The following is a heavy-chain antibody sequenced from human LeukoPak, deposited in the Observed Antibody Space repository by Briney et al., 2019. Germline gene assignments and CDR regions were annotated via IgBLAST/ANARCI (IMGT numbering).Heavy chain of an antibody. CDR3: ARHSRSAYTGYENAFDI. V-gene: IGHV4-39*01. D-gene: IGHD5-12*01. Sequence: SETLSLTCTVSGDSISSSSYCWDWIRQPPGKGLEWIGNIYNSANTHYNPSLKTRITTSVGTSKNQFSLKLNSVTAADTGIYYCARHSRSAYTGYENAFDIWGQGTMVTVSS. J-gene: IGHJ3*02. CDR1: GDSISSSSYC. CDR2: IYNSANT.